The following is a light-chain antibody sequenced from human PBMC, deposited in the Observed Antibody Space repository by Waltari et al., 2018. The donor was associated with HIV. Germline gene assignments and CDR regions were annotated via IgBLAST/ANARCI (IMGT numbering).Light chain of an antibody. CDR3: QQYGTFPRT. V-gene: IGKV3-20*01. CDR1: QTISSMS. Sequence: EIVLTQSPRTLSLSPGERATLSCRASQTISSMSLAWYQQKPGQAPRLVISGASYRATGFPDRFSGSGSWTDFTLTIHRLEPEDFAVYYCQQYGTFPRTFGQGTKVEIK. J-gene: IGKJ1*01. CDR2: GAS.